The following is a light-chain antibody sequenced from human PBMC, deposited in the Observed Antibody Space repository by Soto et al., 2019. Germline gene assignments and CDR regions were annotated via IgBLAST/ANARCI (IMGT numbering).Light chain of an antibody. CDR3: QQYGSSPQYT. V-gene: IGKV3-20*01. CDR2: GAS. CDR1: QSVSSSY. Sequence: EIVLTQSPGTLSLSPGERATLSCRASQSVSSSYLAWYQQRPGQAPRLLIYGASSRATSIPDRFSGSGSGTDFTLTIIRLEPEDFAVYYCQQYGSSPQYTFGQGTKLEIK. J-gene: IGKJ2*01.